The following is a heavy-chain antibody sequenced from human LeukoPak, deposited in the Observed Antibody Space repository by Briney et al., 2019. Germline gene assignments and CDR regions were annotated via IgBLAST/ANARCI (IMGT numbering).Heavy chain of an antibody. CDR2: INPNSGGT. J-gene: IGHJ4*02. CDR3: ARGYPLRLIGYGNYARLSVY. V-gene: IGHV1-2*02. Sequence: GASVKVSCKASGYTFTNYGINWVRQAPGQGLEWMGWINPNSGGTNYAQKFQGRVTMTRDTSISTAYMELSRLRSDDTAVYYCARGYPLRLIGYGNYARLSVYWGQGTLVTVSS. D-gene: IGHD4-11*01. CDR1: GYTFTNYG.